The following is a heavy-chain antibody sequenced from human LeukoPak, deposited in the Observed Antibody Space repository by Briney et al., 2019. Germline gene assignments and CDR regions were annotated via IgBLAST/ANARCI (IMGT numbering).Heavy chain of an antibody. Sequence: GGSLRLSCAASGFTFSSYAMSWVRQAPGKGLEWVSAISGSGGSTYYADSVKGRFTISRDNSKNTLYLQMNSLRAEDTAVYYCAKDISIIAAAGTPFDYWGQGTLVTFSS. V-gene: IGHV3-23*01. D-gene: IGHD6-13*01. CDR2: ISGSGGST. CDR3: AKDISIIAAAGTPFDY. J-gene: IGHJ4*02. CDR1: GFTFSSYA.